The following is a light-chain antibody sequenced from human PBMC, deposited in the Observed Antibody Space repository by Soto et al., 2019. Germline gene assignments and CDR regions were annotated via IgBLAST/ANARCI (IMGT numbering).Light chain of an antibody. J-gene: IGKJ3*01. CDR1: ESVSSTY. CDR3: QQYGSSPGLFT. CDR2: DAS. Sequence: EVVLTQSRGTLSLSPGERATLSCRPSESVSSTYLAWYQQKPGQAPRLLIYDASSRATGIPDRFSGSGSGTDFALTISRLEPEDFAVYYCQQYGSSPGLFTFGPGTKVDIK. V-gene: IGKV3-20*01.